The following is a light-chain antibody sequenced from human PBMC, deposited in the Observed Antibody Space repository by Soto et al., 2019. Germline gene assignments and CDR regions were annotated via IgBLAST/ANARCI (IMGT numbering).Light chain of an antibody. CDR1: QSVSSY. CDR3: QQRSNWLT. J-gene: IGKJ4*01. CDR2: DAS. Sequence: EIVLTQSPATLSLSPGERATLSCRASQSVSSYLAWYQQKPGQAPRLLIYDASNRATGIPARFSGSGSGTDFTLTISSLEAEDFAVYYCQQRSNWLTFGGGTNVEIK. V-gene: IGKV3-11*01.